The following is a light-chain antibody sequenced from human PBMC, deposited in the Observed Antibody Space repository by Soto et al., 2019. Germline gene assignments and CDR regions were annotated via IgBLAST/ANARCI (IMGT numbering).Light chain of an antibody. V-gene: IGKV3-20*01. CDR3: QQYGSSPRT. J-gene: IGKJ1*01. CDR1: ESVRDE. CDR2: GAS. Sequence: EAVLTQSPATLSLSPGERATLSCRASESVRDELAWYQQKPGQAPRLLIYGASSRATGIPDRFSGSGSGTDFTLTISRLEPEDFAVYYCQQYGSSPRTFGQGTKVDIK.